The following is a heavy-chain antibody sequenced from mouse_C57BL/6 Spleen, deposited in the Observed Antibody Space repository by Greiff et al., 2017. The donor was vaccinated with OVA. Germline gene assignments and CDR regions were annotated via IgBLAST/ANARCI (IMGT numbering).Heavy chain of an antibody. V-gene: IGHV5-16*01. Sequence: EVQLVESEGGLVQPGSSMKLSCTASGFTFSDYYMAWVRQVPEKGLEWVANINYDGSSTYYLDPLKSRFIISRDNAKNILYLQMSSLKSEDTATYYCAREGDYGAWFAYWGQGTLVTVSA. D-gene: IGHD1-1*02. CDR3: AREGDYGAWFAY. CDR1: GFTFSDYY. CDR2: INYDGSST. J-gene: IGHJ3*01.